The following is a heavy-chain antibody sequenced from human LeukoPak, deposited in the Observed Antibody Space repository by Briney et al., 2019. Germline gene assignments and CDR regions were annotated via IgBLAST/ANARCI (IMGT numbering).Heavy chain of an antibody. CDR2: IYTSGST. CDR3: ATESEIGYCSGGSCYNRYYFDY. V-gene: IGHV4-4*07. J-gene: IGHJ4*02. Sequence: PSETLSLTCTVSGGSISSYYWSWIRQPAGKGLEWIGRIYTSGSTNYNPSLKSRVTISADTSKNQVSRNLSCVTSARTTVHYCATESEIGYCSGGSCYNRYYFDYWGQGTLVTVSS. D-gene: IGHD2-15*01. CDR1: GGSISSYY.